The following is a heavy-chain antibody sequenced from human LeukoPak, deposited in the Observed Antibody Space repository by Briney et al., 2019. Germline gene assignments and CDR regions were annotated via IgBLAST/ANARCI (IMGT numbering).Heavy chain of an antibody. CDR1: GFRFSSYG. CDR3: AKPHLVYSAWDWFDP. Sequence: GGSLRLSCAASGFRFSSYGMHWVRQAPGKGLEWVAFIRYDGSNKYYADSVKGRFTISRDNSKNTLYLQMNSLRAEDTAVYYCAKPHLVYSAWDWFDPWGQGTLVTVSS. J-gene: IGHJ5*02. V-gene: IGHV3-30*02. D-gene: IGHD6-13*01. CDR2: IRYDGSNK.